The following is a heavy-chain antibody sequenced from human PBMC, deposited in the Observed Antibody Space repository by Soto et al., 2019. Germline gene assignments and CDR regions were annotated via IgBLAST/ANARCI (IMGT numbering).Heavy chain of an antibody. Sequence: SETLSLTCTVSGGSIRSYYWSWIRQPPGKRLEWIGYIYYSGSTYYNPSLKSRVTISVDTSTNQFSLKLRSVTAADTAVYYCAREEDYGDSTPLDYWGQGTLVTVSS. CDR2: IYYSGST. CDR1: GGSIRSYY. J-gene: IGHJ4*02. CDR3: AREEDYGDSTPLDY. D-gene: IGHD4-17*01. V-gene: IGHV4-59*01.